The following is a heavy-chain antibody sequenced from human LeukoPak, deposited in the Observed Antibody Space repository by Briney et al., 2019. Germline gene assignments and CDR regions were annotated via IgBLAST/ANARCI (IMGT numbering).Heavy chain of an antibody. CDR1: GITFNSYT. CDR2: ISSSSSYI. CDR3: AGHQGIAVAGTGFDY. J-gene: IGHJ4*02. D-gene: IGHD6-19*01. V-gene: IGHV3-21*04. Sequence: GGSLRLSCAASGITFNSYTMNWVRQAPGKGLEWVSSISSSSSYIYYAASVKGRFTISRDNAKNSLYLQMNSLRAEDTAVYYCAGHQGIAVAGTGFDYWGQGTLVTVSS.